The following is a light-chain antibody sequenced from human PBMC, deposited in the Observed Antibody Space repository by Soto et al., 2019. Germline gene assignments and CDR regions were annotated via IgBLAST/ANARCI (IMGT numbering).Light chain of an antibody. J-gene: IGKJ5*01. Sequence: EIVLTQSPATLSLSPGERATLSCRASQSVDNYLAWYQQKPGQAPRLLIYDVSNRATGTPARFSGSGSGTDFTLSISSLEPEDFATYSCQQARSFPITFGQGTRLEIK. CDR2: DVS. CDR1: QSVDNY. V-gene: IGKV3-11*01. CDR3: QQARSFPIT.